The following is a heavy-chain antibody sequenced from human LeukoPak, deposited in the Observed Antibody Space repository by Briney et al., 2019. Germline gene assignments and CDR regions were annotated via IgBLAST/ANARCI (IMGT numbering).Heavy chain of an antibody. CDR1: GIPFSDYY. D-gene: IGHD6-13*01. CDR3: AAGTAEDF. V-gene: IGHV3-11*03. Sequence: GGSLGLSCVVSGIPFSDYYMNWIRQAPGKGLEWISYISSSSSYTDYADSVKGRFTISRDNAKSALYLQMNSLRLEDTAVYYCAAGTAEDFWGQGTLVTVSS. CDR2: ISSSSSYT. J-gene: IGHJ4*02.